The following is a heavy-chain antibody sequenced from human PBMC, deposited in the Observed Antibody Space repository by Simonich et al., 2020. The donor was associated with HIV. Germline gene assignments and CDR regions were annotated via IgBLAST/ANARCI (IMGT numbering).Heavy chain of an antibody. CDR1: GYSSNYY. D-gene: IGHD6-13*01. CDR3: ARVMQQQLDRYYYYGMDV. Sequence: QVQLQESGPGLVKPSETLSLTCAVTGYSSNYYWGWIRQPPGKGLEWIARIYHSGSIYYNPSLKGRVTISADTSKNEFSLKLSSVTAADTALYYCARVMQQQLDRYYYYGMDVWGQGTTVTVSS. V-gene: IGHV4-38-2*01. J-gene: IGHJ6*02. CDR2: IYHSGSI.